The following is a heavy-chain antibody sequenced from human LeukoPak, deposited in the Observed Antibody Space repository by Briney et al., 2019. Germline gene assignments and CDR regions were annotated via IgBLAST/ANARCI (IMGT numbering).Heavy chain of an antibody. CDR1: GFTFSSYA. CDR2: ISGSGGST. V-gene: IGHV3-23*01. Sequence: GGSLRLSCAASGFTFSSYAMSWVRQAPEKGLEWVSTISGSGGSTYYTDSVRGRFTISRDNSKNTLYLQMNSLRAEDTAVYYCARGRGIAASGPPLNYYYMDVWGKGTTVTVSS. D-gene: IGHD6-13*01. J-gene: IGHJ6*03. CDR3: ARGRGIAASGPPLNYYYMDV.